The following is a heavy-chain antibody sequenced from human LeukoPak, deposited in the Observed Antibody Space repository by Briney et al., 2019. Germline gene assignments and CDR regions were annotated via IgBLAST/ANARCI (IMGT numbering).Heavy chain of an antibody. CDR1: GFIFSAHP. Sequence: PGGSLRLSCVASGFIFSAHPLHRVRQSPDKGLEWVALIGSDGSKKYYADSVRGRFTVSRENSNNTLFLQMNTLRADDTAVYFCARQMTSTRLFDSWGQGTLVTVSS. CDR2: IGSDGSKK. J-gene: IGHJ4*02. D-gene: IGHD5/OR15-5a*01. V-gene: IGHV3-30*04. CDR3: ARQMTSTRLFDS.